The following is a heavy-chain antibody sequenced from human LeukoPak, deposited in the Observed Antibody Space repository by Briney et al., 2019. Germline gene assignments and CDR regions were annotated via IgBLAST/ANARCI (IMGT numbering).Heavy chain of an antibody. D-gene: IGHD1-1*01. CDR2: INHDGSS. CDR3: ARNSATGLAY. J-gene: IGHJ4*02. V-gene: IGHV4-34*01. Sequence: RQPPGKGLEWTGEINHDGSSNCNPSFKSRVTMSVDTSKNQSSLKLTSVTAADTAVYYCARNSATGLAYWGQGSLVTVSS.